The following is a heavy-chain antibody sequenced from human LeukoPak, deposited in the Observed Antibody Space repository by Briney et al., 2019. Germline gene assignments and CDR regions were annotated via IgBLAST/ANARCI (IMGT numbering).Heavy chain of an antibody. D-gene: IGHD2-2*01. J-gene: IGHJ5*02. CDR1: GGSISSGGYS. CDR3: ASSKLLSGGWFDP. Sequence: PSETLSLTCAVSGGSISSGGYSWSWIRQPPGKGLEWIGYIYHSGSTYYNPSLKSRVTISVDRSKNQFSLKLSSVTAADTAVYYCASSKLLSGGWFDPWGQGTLVTVSS. CDR2: IYHSGST. V-gene: IGHV4-30-2*01.